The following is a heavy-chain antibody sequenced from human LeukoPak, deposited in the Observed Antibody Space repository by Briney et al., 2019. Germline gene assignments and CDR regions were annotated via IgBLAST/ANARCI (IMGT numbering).Heavy chain of an antibody. Sequence: ASVKVSCKASGYTFTSYYMHWVRQAPGQGLEWMGIINPSGGSTSYAQKFQGRVTMTRDTSTSTVYMELSSLRSEDTAVYYCARDNNPLVPAAHGAFDTWGQGTMVTVSS. CDR3: ARDNNPLVPAAHGAFDT. CDR1: GYTFTSYY. V-gene: IGHV1-46*01. J-gene: IGHJ3*02. D-gene: IGHD2-2*01. CDR2: INPSGGST.